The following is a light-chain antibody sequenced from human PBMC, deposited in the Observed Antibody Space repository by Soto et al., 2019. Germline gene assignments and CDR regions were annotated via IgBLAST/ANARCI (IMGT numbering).Light chain of an antibody. CDR1: SSNIGAGYD. J-gene: IGLJ2*01. CDR2: DNN. V-gene: IGLV1-40*01. Sequence: QSVLTQPPSVSGAPGQRVTISCTGSSSNIGAGYDVHWYQHLPGTAPKLLIFDNNNRPSGVPDRFSGSKSDTSASLAITGLQAEDEADYYCQSFDTSLSGFLIFGGGTKLTV. CDR3: QSFDTSLSGFLI.